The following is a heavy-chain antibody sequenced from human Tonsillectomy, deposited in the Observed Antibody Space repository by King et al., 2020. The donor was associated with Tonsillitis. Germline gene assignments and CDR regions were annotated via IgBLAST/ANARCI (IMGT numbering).Heavy chain of an antibody. Sequence: VQLLESGGGLVQPGGSLRLSCAASGFTFSSYAMSWVRQAPGKGLEWVSAISGSGGSTYYADSVKGRFTISRDNSKNTLYLQMNSLRDEDTAVYYCAKSWASMRSPFDYWGQGTLVTVSS. CDR1: GFTFSSYA. CDR3: AKSWASMRSPFDY. V-gene: IGHV3-23*01. J-gene: IGHJ4*02. CDR2: ISGSGGST. D-gene: IGHD2/OR15-2a*01.